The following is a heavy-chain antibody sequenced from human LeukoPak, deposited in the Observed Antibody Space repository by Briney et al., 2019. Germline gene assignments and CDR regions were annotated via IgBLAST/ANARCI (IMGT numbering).Heavy chain of an antibody. Sequence: SEPLSLTCAVYGGSFSGYYWSWIRQPPGKGLEWIGEINHSGSTNYNPSLKSRVTISGDTSKKQFSLKLSSVTAADTAVYYCARGPQTYYDILTGLSFWGQGTLVTVSS. D-gene: IGHD3-9*01. CDR1: GGSFSGYY. J-gene: IGHJ4*02. V-gene: IGHV4-34*01. CDR2: INHSGST. CDR3: ARGPQTYYDILTGLSF.